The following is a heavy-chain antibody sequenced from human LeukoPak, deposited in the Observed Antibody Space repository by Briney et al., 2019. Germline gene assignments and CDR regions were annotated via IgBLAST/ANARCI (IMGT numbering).Heavy chain of an antibody. V-gene: IGHV4-59*11. CDR3: ARATYDFWSGYYYYYYYYMDV. CDR1: GGSISSHY. CDR2: IYYSGST. D-gene: IGHD3-3*01. J-gene: IGHJ6*03. Sequence: IPSETLSLTCTVSGGSISSHYWSWIRQPPGKGLEWIGYIYYSGSTNYNPSLKSRVTISVDTSKSQFSLKLSSVTAADTAVYYCARATYDFWSGYYYYYYYYMDVWGKGTTVTVSS.